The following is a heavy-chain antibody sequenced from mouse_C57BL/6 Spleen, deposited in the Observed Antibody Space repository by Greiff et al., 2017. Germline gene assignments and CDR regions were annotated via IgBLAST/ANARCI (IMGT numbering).Heavy chain of an antibody. Sequence: QVQLQQPGAELVRPGTSVKLSCKASGYTFTSYWMHWVKRRPGQGLEWIGVIDPSDSYTNSNQKFKGKATLTVDTSSSTAYMQLSSLTSEDSAVYYCARIISDYDWFAYWGQGTLVTVSA. J-gene: IGHJ3*01. CDR1: GYTFTSYW. V-gene: IGHV1-59*01. CDR2: IDPSDSYT. D-gene: IGHD2-4*01. CDR3: ARIISDYDWFAY.